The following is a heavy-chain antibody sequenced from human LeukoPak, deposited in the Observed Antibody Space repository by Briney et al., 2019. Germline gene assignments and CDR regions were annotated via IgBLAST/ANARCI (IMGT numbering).Heavy chain of an antibody. D-gene: IGHD6-19*01. CDR1: GGSISSYY. Sequence: SETLSLTCTVSGGSISSYYWSWIRQPPGKGLEWIGYIYYSGSTNYNPSLKSRVTISVDTSENQFSLKLSSVTAADTAVYYCARVRSSGWYLDWGQGTLVTVSS. J-gene: IGHJ1*01. V-gene: IGHV4-59*01. CDR3: ARVRSSGWYLD. CDR2: IYYSGST.